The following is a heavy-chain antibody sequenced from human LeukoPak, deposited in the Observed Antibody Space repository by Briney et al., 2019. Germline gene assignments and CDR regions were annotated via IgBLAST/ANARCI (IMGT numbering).Heavy chain of an antibody. Sequence: PSETLSLTCAVSGGSISSSNWWSWVRQPPGKGLEWIGEIYHSGSTNYNPSLKSRVTISVDKSKNQFSLKLSSVTAADTAVYYCARDRLDSSGYSLAFDIWGQGTMVTVSS. CDR1: GGSISSSNW. D-gene: IGHD3-22*01. CDR3: ARDRLDSSGYSLAFDI. CDR2: IYHSGST. J-gene: IGHJ3*02. V-gene: IGHV4-4*02.